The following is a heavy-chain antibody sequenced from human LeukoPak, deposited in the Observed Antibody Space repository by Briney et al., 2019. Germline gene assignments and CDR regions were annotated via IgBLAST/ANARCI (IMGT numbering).Heavy chain of an antibody. D-gene: IGHD4-17*01. CDR3: ARWGKTTSVYYGMDV. J-gene: IGHJ6*02. CDR2: IKEDGSEK. CDR1: GFIFGNHW. Sequence: GGSLRLSCVASGFIFGNHWMGWVRQAPGKGLEWVADIKEDGSEKTYVDSVRGRFTISRDNAETSLYLQMNSLRAEDTAVYYCARWGKTTSVYYGMDVWGQGTTVTVSS. V-gene: IGHV3-7*03.